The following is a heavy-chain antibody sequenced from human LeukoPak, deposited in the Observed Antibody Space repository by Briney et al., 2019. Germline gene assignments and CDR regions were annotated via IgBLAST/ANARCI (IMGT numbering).Heavy chain of an antibody. CDR3: ASLSGHSSGYYYFDY. CDR2: IYYSGST. J-gene: IGHJ4*02. V-gene: IGHV4-39*07. Sequence: KPSEALSLTCTASGGSISSSTYYWDWIRQPPGKGLEWIGSIYYSGSTYYNPSLKSRVTISVDTSKNQFSLKLSSVTAADTAVYYCASLSGHSSGYYYFDYWGQGTLVTVSS. CDR1: GGSISSSTYY. D-gene: IGHD3-22*01.